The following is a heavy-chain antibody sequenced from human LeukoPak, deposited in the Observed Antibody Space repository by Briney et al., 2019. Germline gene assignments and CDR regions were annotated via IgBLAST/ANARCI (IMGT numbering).Heavy chain of an antibody. J-gene: IGHJ6*03. CDR3: AKVPIITIFGVVIEGPYYYMDV. D-gene: IGHD3-3*01. CDR2: IYSGGST. V-gene: IGHV3-66*01. Sequence: GGSLRLSCAASEFSVGSNYMTWVRQAPGKGLEWVSLIYSGGSTYYADSVKGRFTISRDNSKNTLYLQMNSLRAEDTAVYYCAKVPIITIFGVVIEGPYYYMDVWGKGTTVTVSS. CDR1: EFSVGSNY.